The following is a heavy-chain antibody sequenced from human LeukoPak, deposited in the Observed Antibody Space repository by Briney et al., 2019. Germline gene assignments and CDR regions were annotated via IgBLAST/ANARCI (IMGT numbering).Heavy chain of an antibody. Sequence: SETLSLTCAVYGGSFSDYYWSWIRQPPGKGLEWIGYIYYIGSTNYNPSLKSRVTISVDTSKNQFSLKLSSVTAADTAVYYCTRRGDWEYFDYWGQGTLVTVSS. V-gene: IGHV4-59*08. CDR2: IYYIGST. D-gene: IGHD2-21*02. CDR3: TRRGDWEYFDY. CDR1: GGSFSDYY. J-gene: IGHJ4*02.